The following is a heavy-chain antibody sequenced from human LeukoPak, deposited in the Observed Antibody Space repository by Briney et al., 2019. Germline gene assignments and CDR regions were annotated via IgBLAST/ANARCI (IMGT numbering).Heavy chain of an antibody. CDR2: IYYSGST. CDR3: ARHGPDDSSGYYSHPYDAFDI. D-gene: IGHD3-22*01. Sequence: PSETLSLTCTVSGGSISSYYWSWIRQPPGKGLEWIGYIYYSGSTNYNPSLKSRVTISVDTSKNQFSLKLSSVTAADTAVYYCARHGPDDSSGYYSHPYDAFDIWGQGTMVTVSS. J-gene: IGHJ3*02. V-gene: IGHV4-59*08. CDR1: GGSISSYY.